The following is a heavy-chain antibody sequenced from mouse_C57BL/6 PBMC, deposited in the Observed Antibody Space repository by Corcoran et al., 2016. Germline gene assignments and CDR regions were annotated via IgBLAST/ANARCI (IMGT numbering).Heavy chain of an antibody. CDR2: ISYDGSN. CDR3: ASYYYDSSHDYYAMDY. V-gene: IGHV3-6*01. CDR1: GYSITSGYY. J-gene: IGHJ4*01. D-gene: IGHD1-1*01. Sequence: DVQLQESGPGLVKPSQSLSLTCSVTGYSITSGYYWNWIRHFPGNKLEWMGYISYDGSNNYNPSLKNRISITRDTSKNPFFLKLNSVTTEDTATYYCASYYYDSSHDYYAMDYWGQGTSVTVSS.